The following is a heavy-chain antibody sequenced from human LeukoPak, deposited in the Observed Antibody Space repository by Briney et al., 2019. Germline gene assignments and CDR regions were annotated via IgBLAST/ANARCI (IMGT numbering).Heavy chain of an antibody. Sequence: KPSETLSLTCTVSGGSISSSSYYWGWIRQPPGKGLEWIGSTYYSGSTYYNPSLKSRVTISVDTSKNQFSLKLSSVTAADTAVYYCARDGYGDYVRFDYWGQGTLVTVSS. D-gene: IGHD4-17*01. V-gene: IGHV4-39*07. CDR3: ARDGYGDYVRFDY. CDR2: TYYSGST. J-gene: IGHJ4*02. CDR1: GGSISSSSYY.